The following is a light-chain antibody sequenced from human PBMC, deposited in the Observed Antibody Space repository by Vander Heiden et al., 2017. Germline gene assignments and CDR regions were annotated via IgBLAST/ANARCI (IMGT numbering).Light chain of an antibody. CDR1: QGISSY. Sequence: IHLASSSSSLSASTGDRVTITCRASQGISSYLAWYQQKPGKAPKLLIYAASTLQSGVPSRFSGSGSGTDFTLTISCLQSEDFATYYCLQAYSYPLTFGGGTKVEMK. CDR2: AAS. V-gene: IGKV1-8*01. J-gene: IGKJ4*01. CDR3: LQAYSYPLT.